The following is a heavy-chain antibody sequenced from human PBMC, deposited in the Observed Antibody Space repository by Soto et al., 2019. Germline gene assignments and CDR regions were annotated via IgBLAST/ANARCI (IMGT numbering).Heavy chain of an antibody. V-gene: IGHV1-24*01. CDR3: ATVAYYVYWFDP. D-gene: IGHD3-22*01. CDR1: GYTLTELS. Sequence: GASVKVSCKVSGYTLTELSMHWVRQAPGKGLEWMGGFDPEDGETIYAQKFQGRVTMAEDTSTDTAYMELSSLRSEDTAVYYCATVAYYVYWFDPWGQGTLVTVSS. CDR2: FDPEDGET. J-gene: IGHJ5*02.